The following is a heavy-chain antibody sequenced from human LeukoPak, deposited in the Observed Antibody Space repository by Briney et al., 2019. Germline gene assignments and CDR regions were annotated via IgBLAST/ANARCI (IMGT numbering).Heavy chain of an antibody. J-gene: IGHJ3*02. D-gene: IGHD7-27*01. V-gene: IGHV4-34*01. Sequence: SETLSLTCAVYGGSFSGYYWSWIRQPPGKGLEWIGEINHSGSTNYNPSLKSRVTISVDTSKNQFSLKLSSVTVADTAVYYCAQSDGWGDAFDIWGQGTMVTVSS. CDR1: GGSFSGYY. CDR3: AQSDGWGDAFDI. CDR2: INHSGST.